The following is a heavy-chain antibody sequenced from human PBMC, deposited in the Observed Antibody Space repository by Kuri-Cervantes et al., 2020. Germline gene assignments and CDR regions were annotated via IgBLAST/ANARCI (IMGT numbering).Heavy chain of an antibody. V-gene: IGHV3-7*01. CDR2: RKQDGSEK. CDR1: GFTFSSYA. Sequence: GGSLTLSCVASGFTFSSYAMHCVRQAPGKGLEWVANRKQDGSEKYYVDSVKGRFTISRDNAKKTLYLQMNSLSAEDSAVYYCASGYSSGWYVGGEDYWGQGTLVTVSS. CDR3: ASGYSSGWYVGGEDY. D-gene: IGHD6-19*01. J-gene: IGHJ4*02.